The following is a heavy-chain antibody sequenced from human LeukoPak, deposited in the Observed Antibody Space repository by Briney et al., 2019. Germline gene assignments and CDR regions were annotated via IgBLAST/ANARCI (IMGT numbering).Heavy chain of an antibody. J-gene: IGHJ4*02. CDR1: GFTFSSYV. D-gene: IGHD6-6*01. Sequence: GGSLRLSCAASGFTFSSYVMHWVRQAPGKGREWVAIISYEGSNEYYADSVKGRFTISRDNSKNTLYLQMNSLRAADTAVYYGARDKGTSYLSSSDYWGQGTLVTVSS. CDR3: ARDKGTSYLSSSDY. CDR2: ISYEGSNE. V-gene: IGHV3-30*04.